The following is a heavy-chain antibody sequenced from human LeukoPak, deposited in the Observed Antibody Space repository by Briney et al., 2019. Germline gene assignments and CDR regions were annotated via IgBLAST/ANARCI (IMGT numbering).Heavy chain of an antibody. Sequence: PSETLSLTCAVYGGSFSGYYWSWIRQPPGKGLEWIGEINHSGSTYYNPSLKSRVTISVDTSKNQFSLKLSSVTAADTAVYYCARGDNWNYGDFDYWGQGTLVTVSS. V-gene: IGHV4-34*01. CDR2: INHSGST. J-gene: IGHJ4*02. CDR3: ARGDNWNYGDFDY. D-gene: IGHD1-7*01. CDR1: GGSFSGYY.